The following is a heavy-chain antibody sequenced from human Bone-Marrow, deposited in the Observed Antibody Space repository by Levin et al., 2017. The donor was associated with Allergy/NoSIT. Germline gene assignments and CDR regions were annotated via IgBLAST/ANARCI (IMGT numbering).Heavy chain of an antibody. CDR2: ISSSSTYI. D-gene: IGHD3-10*01. J-gene: IGHJ4*02. V-gene: IGHV3-21*01. CDR1: GFTFNYYT. CDR3: ARVGVWEVGLVRDYFDF. Sequence: GESLKISCAASGFTFNYYTMNWVRQAPGKGLEWVSSISSSSTYIYYADSLKGRFTISRDDAKNSLYLQMNSLRAEDTAVYYWARVGVWEVGLVRDYFDFWGQGTLVTVSS.